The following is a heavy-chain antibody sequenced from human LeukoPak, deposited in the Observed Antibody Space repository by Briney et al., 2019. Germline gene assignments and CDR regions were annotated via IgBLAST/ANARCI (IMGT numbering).Heavy chain of an antibody. D-gene: IGHD3-10*01. CDR3: ARELNYQAAYGSGSHRAFDI. CDR2: MNPNSGNT. Sequence: ASVKVSCKASGYTYTSYDINWVRQATGQGLEWMGWMNPNSGNTGYAQKFQGRVTMTRNTSISTAYMELSSLRSEDTAVYYCARELNYQAAYGSGSHRAFDIWGQGTMVTVSS. CDR1: GYTYTSYD. V-gene: IGHV1-8*01. J-gene: IGHJ3*02.